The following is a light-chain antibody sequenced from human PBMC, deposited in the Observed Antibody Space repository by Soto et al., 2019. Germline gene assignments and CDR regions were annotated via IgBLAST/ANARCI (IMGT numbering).Light chain of an antibody. CDR1: QSVRNY. Sequence: DIQMTQSPSSLSASVVDSVTITFRASQSVRNYLNWYQQEPGKAPKFLIYAASSLQSGVPSRFSGGGSGTDFTLTISSLQPEDFATYYCQQTFSPLITFGQGTRLEIK. J-gene: IGKJ5*01. CDR3: QQTFSPLIT. V-gene: IGKV1-39*01. CDR2: AAS.